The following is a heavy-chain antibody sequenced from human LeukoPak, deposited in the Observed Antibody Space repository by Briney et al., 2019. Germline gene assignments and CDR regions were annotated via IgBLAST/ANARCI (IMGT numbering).Heavy chain of an antibody. CDR2: IYSGGST. CDR1: GFTVSSNY. D-gene: IGHD6-13*01. V-gene: IGHV3-53*01. Sequence: GGSLRLSCAASGFTVSSNYMSWVRQAPGKGLEWVSVIYSGGSTYYADSVKGRFTISRDNSKNTLYLQMSSLRAEDTAVYYCARGAGIAAAGAFDYWGQGTLVTVSS. J-gene: IGHJ4*02. CDR3: ARGAGIAAAGAFDY.